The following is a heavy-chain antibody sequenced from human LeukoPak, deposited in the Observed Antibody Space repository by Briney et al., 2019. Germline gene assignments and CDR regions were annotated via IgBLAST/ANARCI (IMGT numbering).Heavy chain of an antibody. Sequence: PGGSLRLSCAASGVTFSSNYMSWVRQAPGKGLEWVSVIYSGGSTYYTDSVRGRFTISRDNSKNTLYLQMNSLRAEDTAVYYCARVSALRYFDWLSRYYYYYYMDVWGKGTTVTISS. V-gene: IGHV3-53*01. J-gene: IGHJ6*03. CDR2: IYSGGST. D-gene: IGHD3-9*01. CDR3: ARVSALRYFDWLSRYYYYYYMDV. CDR1: GVTFSSNY.